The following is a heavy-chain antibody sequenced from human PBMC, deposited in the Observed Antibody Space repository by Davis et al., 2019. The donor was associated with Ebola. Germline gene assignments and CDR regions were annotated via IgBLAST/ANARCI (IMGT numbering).Heavy chain of an antibody. J-gene: IGHJ4*02. CDR3: ARDFSFRYYGSGSLKSPPGY. Sequence: GESLKISCAASGFTVSSNYMSWVRQAPGKGLEWVSVIYSGGSTYYADSVKGQFTISRDNSKNTLYLQMNSLRAEDTAVYYCARDFSFRYYGSGSLKSPPGYWGQGTLVTVSS. CDR2: IYSGGST. D-gene: IGHD3-10*01. V-gene: IGHV3-66*02. CDR1: GFTVSSNY.